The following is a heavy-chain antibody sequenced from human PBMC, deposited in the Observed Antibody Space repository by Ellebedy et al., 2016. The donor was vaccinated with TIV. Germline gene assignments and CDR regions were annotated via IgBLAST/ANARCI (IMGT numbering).Heavy chain of an antibody. Sequence: MPSETLSLTCTVAGVSVSSGRYYWTWIRQPPGKALEWIGYIYYSGNTKYNPSLQSRVTISQDTSKNQFSLKLTSVTAADAAVYYWARDPDYSSGWGGFDSWGQGALVTVSS. CDR2: IYYSGNT. CDR3: ARDPDYSSGWGGFDS. J-gene: IGHJ4*02. D-gene: IGHD6-19*01. V-gene: IGHV4-61*01. CDR1: GVSVSSGRYY.